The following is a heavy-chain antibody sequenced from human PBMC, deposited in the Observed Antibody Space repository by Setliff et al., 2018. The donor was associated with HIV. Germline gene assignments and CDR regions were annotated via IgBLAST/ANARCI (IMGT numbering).Heavy chain of an antibody. CDR3: ASHFGYCSSTSCEGY. V-gene: IGHV3-7*05. CDR2: IKQDGSEK. CDR1: GFAFDNYC. Sequence: PGGSLRLSCAASGFAFDNYCMTWVRQAPGKGLEWVANIKQDGSEKYYVDSVKGRFTISRDNAKNSLYLQMNSLRAEDTAVYYCASHFGYCSSTSCEGYWGQGALVTVSS. D-gene: IGHD2-2*01. J-gene: IGHJ4*02.